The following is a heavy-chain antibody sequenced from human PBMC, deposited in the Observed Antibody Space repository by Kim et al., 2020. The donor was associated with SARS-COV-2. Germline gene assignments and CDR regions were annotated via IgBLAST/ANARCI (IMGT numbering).Heavy chain of an antibody. Sequence: SVKVSCKASGGTFSSYAISWVRQAPGQGLEWMGGIIPIFGTANYAQKFQGRVTITADESTSTAYMELSSLRSEDTAVYYCARGGYSYGRVYYYYYMDVWGKGTTVTVSS. CDR1: GGTFSSYA. CDR3: ARGGYSYGRVYYYYYMDV. V-gene: IGHV1-69*13. J-gene: IGHJ6*03. CDR2: IIPIFGTA. D-gene: IGHD5-18*01.